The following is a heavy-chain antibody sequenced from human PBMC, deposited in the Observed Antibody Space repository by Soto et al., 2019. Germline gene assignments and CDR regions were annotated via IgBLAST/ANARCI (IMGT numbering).Heavy chain of an antibody. D-gene: IGHD3-16*01. V-gene: IGHV1-69*02. Sequence: QVQLVQSGAEVKKPGSSVKVSCKASGGTFSSYTISWVRQAPGQGLEWMGRIIPILGIANYAQKFQGRVTFTADKSTSTVYMELSSLRSEDTAVYYCARTHYDYIWGHFDYWGQGTLVTVSS. CDR1: GGTFSSYT. J-gene: IGHJ4*02. CDR3: ARTHYDYIWGHFDY. CDR2: IIPILGIA.